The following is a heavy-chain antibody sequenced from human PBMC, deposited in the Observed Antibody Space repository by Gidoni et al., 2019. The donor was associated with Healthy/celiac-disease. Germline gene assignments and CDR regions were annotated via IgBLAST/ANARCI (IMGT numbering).Heavy chain of an antibody. D-gene: IGHD3-3*01. CDR2: IYYSGST. CDR3: ARNDFWSGYALGY. Sequence: QLQLQESGPGLVKPSETLSLTCTVSGGSISSSSYYWGWIRQPPGKGLEWIGSIYYSGSTYYNPPLKGRVTISVDTSKNQFSLKLSSVTAADTAVYYCARNDFWSGYALGYWGQGTLVTVSS. V-gene: IGHV4-39*01. CDR1: GGSISSSSYY. J-gene: IGHJ4*02.